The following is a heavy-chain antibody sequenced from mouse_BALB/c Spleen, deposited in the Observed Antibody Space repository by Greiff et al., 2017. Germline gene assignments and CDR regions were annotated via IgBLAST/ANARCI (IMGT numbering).Heavy chain of an antibody. V-gene: IGHV1-69*02. CDR1: GYTFTSYW. D-gene: IGHD1-1*01. J-gene: IGHJ4*01. CDR2: IYPSDSYT. CDR3: TRDYYGSSYEAMDY. Sequence: VQLQQPGAELVRPGASVKLSCKASGYTFTSYWINWVKQRPGQGLEWIGNIYPSDSYTNYNQKFKDKATLTVDKSSSTAYMQLSSPTSEDSAVYYCTRDYYGSSYEAMDYWGQGTSVTVSS.